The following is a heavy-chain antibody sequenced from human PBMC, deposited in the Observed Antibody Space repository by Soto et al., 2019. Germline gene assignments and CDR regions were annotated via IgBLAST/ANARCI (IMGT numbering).Heavy chain of an antibody. CDR1: GGTFSSYT. CDR2: IIPILGIG. V-gene: IGHV1-69*08. CDR3: ARESTRSSPLWR. D-gene: IGHD6-6*01. J-gene: IGHJ4*02. Sequence: QVQLVQSGAEVKKPGSSVKVSCKASGGTFSSYTISWVRQAPGQGLEWMGRIIPILGIGNYAQKFQGRVTITTDKSTSTAYMELSSLRSEDTVVYYCARESTRSSPLWRWGQGTLVTVSS.